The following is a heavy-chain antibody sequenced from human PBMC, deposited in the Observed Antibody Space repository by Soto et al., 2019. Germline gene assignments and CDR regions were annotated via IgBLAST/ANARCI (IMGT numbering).Heavy chain of an antibody. CDR1: GYTFTSYY. D-gene: IGHD3-3*01. Sequence: QVQLVQSGAEVKKPGASVKVSCKASGYTFTSYYMHWVRQAPGQGLEWMGVINPSGGTTNYPQKFQGRVTMTRDTSTSTVYMELSSLRSEDTAVYYCARDLGDFWSDFDYGGQGTLVTVSS. CDR2: INPSGGTT. CDR3: ARDLGDFWSDFDY. J-gene: IGHJ4*02. V-gene: IGHV1-46*01.